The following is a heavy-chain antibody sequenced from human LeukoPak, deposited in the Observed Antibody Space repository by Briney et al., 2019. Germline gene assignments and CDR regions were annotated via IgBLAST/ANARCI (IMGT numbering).Heavy chain of an antibody. D-gene: IGHD2-2*01. CDR2: VSYDGGSK. Sequence: GGSLRLSCAASGFAFSSYAMHWVRQGPGKGLEWVALVSYDGGSKYYADSVKGRFTISRDNAKNSLYLQMNSLRAEDTAVYYCASRCSSTSCYQGVDYWGQGTLVTVSS. J-gene: IGHJ4*02. V-gene: IGHV3-30-3*01. CDR1: GFAFSSYA. CDR3: ASRCSSTSCYQGVDY.